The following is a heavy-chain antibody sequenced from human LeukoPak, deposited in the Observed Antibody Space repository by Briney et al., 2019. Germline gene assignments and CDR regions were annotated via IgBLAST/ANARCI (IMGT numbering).Heavy chain of an antibody. V-gene: IGHV1-69*01. D-gene: IGHD6-13*01. CDR3: ARIAAAGIYYFDY. Sequence: GSSVKVSCKASGGTFSSYAISWVRQAPGQGLEWMGGIIPIFGTANYAQRFQGRVTITADESTSTAYMELSSLRSQDTAVYCCARIAAAGIYYFDYWGQGTLVTVSS. J-gene: IGHJ4*02. CDR2: IIPIFGTA. CDR1: GGTFSSYA.